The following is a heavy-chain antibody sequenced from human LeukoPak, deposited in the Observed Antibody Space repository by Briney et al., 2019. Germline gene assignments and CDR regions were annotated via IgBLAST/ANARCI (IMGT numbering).Heavy chain of an antibody. Sequence: ASVKVSCKTSGYTFTAYYIHWLRQAPGQGLEWMGWMNPNSGGTKYAQKFQGRVTMTRDTSISTAYMELSRLRSDDTAVYYCAIQDGYNRAEYFQHWGQGTLVTVSS. CDR3: AIQDGYNRAEYFQH. V-gene: IGHV1-2*02. J-gene: IGHJ1*01. D-gene: IGHD5-24*01. CDR2: MNPNSGGT. CDR1: GYTFTAYY.